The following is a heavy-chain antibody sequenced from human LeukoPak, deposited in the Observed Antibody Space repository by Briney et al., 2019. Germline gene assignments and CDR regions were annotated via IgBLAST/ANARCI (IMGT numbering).Heavy chain of an antibody. J-gene: IGHJ4*02. D-gene: IGHD3-22*01. CDR3: ARGNDSSGYYRFDY. CDR2: IIPIFGIV. Sequence: SVKVSCKASGGTFSSYAISWVRQVPGQGLEWMGRIIPIFGIVNYAQKFQGRVTITADKSTSTAYMELSSLRSEDTAVYYCARGNDSSGYYRFDYWGQGTLVTVSS. CDR1: GGTFSSYA. V-gene: IGHV1-69*04.